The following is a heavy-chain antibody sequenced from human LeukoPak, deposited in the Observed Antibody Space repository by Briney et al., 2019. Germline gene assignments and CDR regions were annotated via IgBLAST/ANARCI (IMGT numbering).Heavy chain of an antibody. D-gene: IGHD3-3*01. Sequence: PSETLSLTCAVSGVSISSYYWSWIRQPPGRGLEWIGYIYYSGSTNYNPSLKSRVTISEDTSKNQFSLKLSSVTAADTAIYYCARDNHYDFAYYFDYWGQGTLVTVSS. CDR2: IYYSGST. J-gene: IGHJ4*02. V-gene: IGHV4-59*01. CDR1: GVSISSYY. CDR3: ARDNHYDFAYYFDY.